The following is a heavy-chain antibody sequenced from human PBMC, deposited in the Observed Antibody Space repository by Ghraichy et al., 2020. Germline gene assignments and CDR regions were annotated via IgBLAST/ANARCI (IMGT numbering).Heavy chain of an antibody. J-gene: IGHJ4*02. D-gene: IGHD5-12*01. CDR2: IYNSGST. Sequence: SETLSLTCTVSGGSISSSSYYWGWIRQPPGKGLEWIGSIYNSGSTYYNPSLKSRVTISVDTSKNQFSLKVTSVTAADTAIYYCARVPYGGYAKEWGQGTLVTVSS. CDR3: ARVPYGGYAKE. CDR1: GGSISSSSYY. V-gene: IGHV4-39*01.